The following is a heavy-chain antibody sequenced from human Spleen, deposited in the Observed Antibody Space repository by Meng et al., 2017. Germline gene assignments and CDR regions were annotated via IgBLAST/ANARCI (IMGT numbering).Heavy chain of an antibody. CDR3: ARDLGWVLFDY. J-gene: IGHJ4*02. V-gene: IGHV3-23*01. Sequence: GGSLRLSCAASGFTFSSYAMSWVRQAPGKGLEWVSAISGSGGSTYYADPVKGRFTISRDNAKNTLYLQMNSLGADDTAVYYCARDLGWVLFDYWGQGALVTVSS. CDR1: GFTFSSYA. CDR2: ISGSGGST. D-gene: IGHD3-3*01.